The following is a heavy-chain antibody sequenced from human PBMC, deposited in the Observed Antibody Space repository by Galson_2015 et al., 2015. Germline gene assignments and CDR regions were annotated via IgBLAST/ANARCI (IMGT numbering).Heavy chain of an antibody. CDR3: ARDDYSSSDI. J-gene: IGHJ3*02. CDR2: INKDGSEK. D-gene: IGHD6-6*01. V-gene: IGHV3-7*04. CDR1: GFTLRSYW. Sequence: SLRLSCAASGFTLRSYWMSWVHQAPGKGLEWVANINKDGSEKHYVGSVKGRFTVSRDNAKNSLYLQMNSLRADDTAVYYCARDDYSSSDIWGQGTMVTVSS.